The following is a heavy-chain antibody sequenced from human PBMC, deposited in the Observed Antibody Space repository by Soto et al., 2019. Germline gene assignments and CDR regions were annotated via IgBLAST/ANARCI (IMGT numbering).Heavy chain of an antibody. J-gene: IGHJ4*02. V-gene: IGHV3-23*01. Sequence: EVQLLESGGGLIQPGGSLRLSCAASGFTFSTYAMSWVRQAPGKGLEWVSGLFGNGGGISYADSVMGRITISRDNSNNMLYLEMHSLRVEDTGVYYCAKDRQPDGLWPFDHWGQGTLVTVSS. CDR2: LFGNGGGI. CDR3: AKDRQPDGLWPFDH. CDR1: GFTFSTYA. D-gene: IGHD2-8*01.